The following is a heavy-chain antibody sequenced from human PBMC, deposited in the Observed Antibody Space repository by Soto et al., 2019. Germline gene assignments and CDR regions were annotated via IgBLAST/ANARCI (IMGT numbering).Heavy chain of an antibody. Sequence: ESGPTLVNPTQTLTLTCTFSGFSLSTGGMGVGWIRQPPGKALEWLALIYWDDDKRYSPSLKSRLTIAKNTSKNQVVLTMTNIDPVDTSTYYCVHSRCGGDCLQSYSAHYYYGMDVWGQGTTVTVSS. CDR2: IYWDDDK. V-gene: IGHV2-5*02. J-gene: IGHJ6*02. D-gene: IGHD2-21*02. CDR3: VHSRCGGDCLQSYSAHYYYGMDV. CDR1: GFSLSTGGMG.